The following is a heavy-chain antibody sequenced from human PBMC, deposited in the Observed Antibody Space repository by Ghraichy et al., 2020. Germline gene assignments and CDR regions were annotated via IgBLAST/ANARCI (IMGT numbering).Heavy chain of an antibody. CDR2: INHSGST. D-gene: IGHD6-13*01. CDR3: ARLVLVSPNWFDP. J-gene: IGHJ5*02. CDR1: GGSFSGYY. Sequence: SETLSLTCAVYGGSFSGYYWSWIRQPPGKGLEWIGEINHSGSTNYNPSLKSRVTISVDTSKNQFSLKLSSVTAADTAVYYCARLVLVSPNWFDPWGQGTLVTVSS. V-gene: IGHV4-34*01.